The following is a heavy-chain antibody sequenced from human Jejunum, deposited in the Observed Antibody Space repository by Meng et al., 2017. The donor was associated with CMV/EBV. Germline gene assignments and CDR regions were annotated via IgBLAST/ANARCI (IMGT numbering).Heavy chain of an antibody. J-gene: IGHJ4*02. CDR2: ISLGNGQT. CDR3: ARDVWGFDY. D-gene: IGHD7-27*01. Sequence: QVHLLQSGAEVKKPGASGKISFKTSGYTFTDHNIGWVRQAPGQGIEWVGWISLGNGQTVYGHKLQGRVTVTTDTSTSTAYMELRSLRSDDTAMYYCARDVWGFDYWGQGTLVTVSS. CDR1: GYTFTDHN. V-gene: IGHV1-18*04.